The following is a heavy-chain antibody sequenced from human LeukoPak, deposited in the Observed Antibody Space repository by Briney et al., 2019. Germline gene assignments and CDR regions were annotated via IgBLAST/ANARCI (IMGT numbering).Heavy chain of an antibody. Sequence: GGSLRLSCAASRFTFSSYWMSWVRQAPGKGLEWVANIKEDGSEKYYVDSVKGRFAISRDNAKKTLYLQMNSPRVEDTAVYYCATDDYGDFSDYWGQGTLVAVSS. CDR3: ATDDYGDFSDY. CDR1: RFTFSSYW. V-gene: IGHV3-7*01. CDR2: IKEDGSEK. J-gene: IGHJ4*02. D-gene: IGHD4-17*01.